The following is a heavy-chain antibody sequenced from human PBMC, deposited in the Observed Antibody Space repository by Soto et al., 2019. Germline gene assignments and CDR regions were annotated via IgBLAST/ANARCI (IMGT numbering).Heavy chain of an antibody. D-gene: IGHD2-15*01. Sequence: EVQLVESGGGLVQPGGSLRLSCAASGFTFSSYWMHWVRQAPGKGLVWVSRINSDGSSTSYADSVKGRFTISRDNAKNTLYLQMNSLRAEDTAVYYCARSDAGYCSGGSCSWYFDLWGRGTLVAVSS. CDR1: GFTFSSYW. J-gene: IGHJ2*01. CDR3: ARSDAGYCSGGSCSWYFDL. CDR2: INSDGSST. V-gene: IGHV3-74*01.